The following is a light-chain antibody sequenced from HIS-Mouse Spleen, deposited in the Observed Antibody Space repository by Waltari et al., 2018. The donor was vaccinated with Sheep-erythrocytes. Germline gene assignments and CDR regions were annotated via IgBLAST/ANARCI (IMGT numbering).Light chain of an antibody. CDR2: QDS. CDR3: QAWDSSTGVV. CDR1: QLGDKY. Sequence: SYELTQPPSVSVSPGQTASITCPGDQLGDKYACWYQPKPGQSPVLVIYQDSKRPSGIPERFSGSNSGNTATLTISGTQAMDEADYYCQAWDSSTGVVFGGGTKLTVL. V-gene: IGLV3-1*01. J-gene: IGLJ2*01.